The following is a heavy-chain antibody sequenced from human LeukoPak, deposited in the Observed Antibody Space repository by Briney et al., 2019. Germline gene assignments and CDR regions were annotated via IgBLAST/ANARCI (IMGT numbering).Heavy chain of an antibody. CDR2: IYSGGST. Sequence: GGSLRLSCATSGFTVSSNYMSWVRQAPGKGLEWVSVIYSGGSTYYADSVKGRFTISRDNSKNTLYLQMNSLRAEDTAVYYCARAPYYYDSSGYLYYYGMDVWGQGTTVTVSS. D-gene: IGHD3-22*01. CDR1: GFTVSSNY. V-gene: IGHV3-53*01. CDR3: ARAPYYYDSSGYLYYYGMDV. J-gene: IGHJ6*02.